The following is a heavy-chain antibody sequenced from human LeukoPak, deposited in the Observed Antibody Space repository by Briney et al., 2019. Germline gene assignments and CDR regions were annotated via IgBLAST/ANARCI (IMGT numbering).Heavy chain of an antibody. Sequence: GGSLRLSCTASGFIFSSYWMSWVRQAPGKGLEWVANIKQDGSEKHYVDSVKGRFTTSRDNTKNSLYLHMNSLRTEDTAVYYCARDECDGDCYDELDYWGQGTLVPVSS. D-gene: IGHD2-21*02. CDR1: GFIFSSYW. CDR2: IKQDGSEK. V-gene: IGHV3-7*01. CDR3: ARDECDGDCYDELDY. J-gene: IGHJ4*02.